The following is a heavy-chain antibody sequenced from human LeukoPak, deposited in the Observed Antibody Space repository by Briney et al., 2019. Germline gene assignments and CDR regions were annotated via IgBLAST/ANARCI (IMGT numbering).Heavy chain of an antibody. D-gene: IGHD5-24*01. CDR1: GFIFNNYA. Sequence: GGSLRLSCAGSGFIFNNYAMHWVRQPPGKGLEWVSGISWNSGAIDYADSVKGRFTISRDNAKNSLYLQMNSLRAEDTAIYYCTRVGYIDEGIDYWGQGTLVTVSS. J-gene: IGHJ4*02. V-gene: IGHV3-9*01. CDR2: ISWNSGAI. CDR3: TRVGYIDEGIDY.